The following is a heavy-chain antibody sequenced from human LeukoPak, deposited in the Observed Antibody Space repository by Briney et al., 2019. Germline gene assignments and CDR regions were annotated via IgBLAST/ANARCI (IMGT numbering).Heavy chain of an antibody. CDR3: AAEAAYYYDSRDAFDV. CDR1: GFTFTNSA. J-gene: IGHJ3*01. V-gene: IGHV1-58*01. D-gene: IGHD3-22*01. Sequence: SVTVSFKASGFTFTNSAVQWVRQARGQRREGIGWIVVGSGNTNYAQKFQERGTITRDMSTSLVYMELSSLRSEDTAVYYCAAEAAYYYDSRDAFDVWGQGTMVTVSS. CDR2: IVVGSGNT.